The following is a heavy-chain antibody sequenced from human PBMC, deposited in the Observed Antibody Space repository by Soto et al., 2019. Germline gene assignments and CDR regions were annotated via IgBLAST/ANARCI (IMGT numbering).Heavy chain of an antibody. D-gene: IGHD3-10*01. Sequence: EVQLVESGGGLVQPGRSLRLSCAASGFTFDDYAMHWVRQAPGKGLEWVSGISWNSGSIGYADSVKGRFTISRDNAKNFLYLQMNSLRAEDTALYYCAKAVLWFGELGYYFDYWGQGTLVTVSS. CDR1: GFTFDDYA. J-gene: IGHJ4*02. V-gene: IGHV3-9*01. CDR2: ISWNSGSI. CDR3: AKAVLWFGELGYYFDY.